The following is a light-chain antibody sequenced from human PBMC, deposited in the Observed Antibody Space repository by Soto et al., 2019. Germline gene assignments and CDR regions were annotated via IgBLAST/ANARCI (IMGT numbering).Light chain of an antibody. Sequence: NFMLTQPHSVSESPGKTVTISCTRSSGSIASNYVQWYQQRPGSAPTTVIYDDNQRRSGVPDRFSGSIDSSSNSASLTFSGLKTEDEADYYCQSYDSSSLWVFGGGTQLTVL. V-gene: IGLV6-57*03. J-gene: IGLJ3*02. CDR3: QSYDSSSLWV. CDR2: DDN. CDR1: SGSIASNY.